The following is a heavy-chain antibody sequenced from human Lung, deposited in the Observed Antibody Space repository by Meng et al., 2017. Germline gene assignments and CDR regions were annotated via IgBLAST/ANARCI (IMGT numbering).Heavy chain of an antibody. CDR1: GFTFSKAW. V-gene: IGHV3-15*01. Sequence: VRLGGVGGGLGEAGGSRRLSCAASGFTFSKAWMTWVRQAPGKGLEWIGRMKSNVDGGTVDYAAAVKGRFFISRDDSENTFYLQMNSLKTEDTAVYYCSGHVDYWGHGTLVTVSS. CDR2: MKSNVDGGTV. J-gene: IGHJ4*01. CDR3: SGHVDY.